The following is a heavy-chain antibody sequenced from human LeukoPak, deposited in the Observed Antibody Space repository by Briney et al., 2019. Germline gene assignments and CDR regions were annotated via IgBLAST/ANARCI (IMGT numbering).Heavy chain of an antibody. J-gene: IGHJ4*02. Sequence: GGSLRLSCAASGCTFSNNGMTWVRQAPGKGMEWVTGISDGGDTTYDAGSVKGRFTVYRDNSKNILYLQMISLRAEDTAIYYCAKTQGFFDHWGQGSLVTVSS. CDR3: AKTQGFFDH. V-gene: IGHV3-23*01. CDR2: ISDGGDTT. CDR1: GCTFSNNG.